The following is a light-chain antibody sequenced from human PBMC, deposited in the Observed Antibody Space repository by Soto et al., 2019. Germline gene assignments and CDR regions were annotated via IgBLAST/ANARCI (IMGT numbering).Light chain of an antibody. CDR3: MQGTHWPRT. CDR1: ESLVHSDGNTY. CDR2: KVS. V-gene: IGKV2-30*02. Sequence: DVVMTQSPLSLPVTLGQPASISCRSSESLVHSDGNTYLTWFQQRPGQSPRRLLYKVSKRDSGVPDRFSGSGSGTDFTLKISRVEAEDVGVYYCMQGTHWPRTFGQGTKVEIK. J-gene: IGKJ1*01.